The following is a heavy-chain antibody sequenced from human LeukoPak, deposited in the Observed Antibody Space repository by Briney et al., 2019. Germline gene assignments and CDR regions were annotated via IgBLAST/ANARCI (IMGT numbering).Heavy chain of an antibody. CDR1: GGSISSYY. CDR2: IYYSGST. D-gene: IGHD1-14*01. V-gene: IGHV4-59*08. Sequence: SETLSLTCTVSGGSISSYYWSWIRQPPGKGLEGIGYIYYSGSTNYNPSLKSRVTISVDTSKNQFSLKLSAVTAADTAVYYCATSGGFRNDAFDIWGQGTMVTVSS. J-gene: IGHJ3*02. CDR3: ATSGGFRNDAFDI.